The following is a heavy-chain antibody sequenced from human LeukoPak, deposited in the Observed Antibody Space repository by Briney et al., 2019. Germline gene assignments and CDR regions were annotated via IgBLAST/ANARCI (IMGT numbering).Heavy chain of an antibody. CDR1: GFTFSSYG. J-gene: IGHJ4*02. CDR2: ISYDGSNK. D-gene: IGHD2-15*01. V-gene: IGHV3-30*18. CDR3: AKDSLGYCSGGSCYPNGY. Sequence: GGSLRLSCAASGFTFSSYGMHWVRQAPGKGLEWVAVISYDGSNKYYADSVKGRFTISRDNSKNTLYLQMNSLRAEDTAVYYCAKDSLGYCSGGSCYPNGYWGQGTLVTVSS.